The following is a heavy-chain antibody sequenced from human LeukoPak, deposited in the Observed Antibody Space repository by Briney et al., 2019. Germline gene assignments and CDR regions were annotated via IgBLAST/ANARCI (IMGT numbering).Heavy chain of an antibody. CDR1: GYTLTELS. CDR3: ATYSSSRAPFDY. V-gene: IGHV1-24*01. J-gene: IGHJ4*02. CDR2: FDPEDGET. D-gene: IGHD6-13*01. Sequence: ASVKVSCKVSGYTLTELSMHWVRQAPGKGLEWMGGFDPEDGETIYAQKFQGRVTMTEDTSTDTAYMELSSLRSEDTAVYYRATYSSSRAPFDYWGQGTLVTVSS.